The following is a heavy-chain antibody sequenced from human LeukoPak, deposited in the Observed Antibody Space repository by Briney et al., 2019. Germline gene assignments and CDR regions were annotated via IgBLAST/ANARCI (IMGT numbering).Heavy chain of an antibody. V-gene: IGHV3-23*01. CDR3: AKGSYYDTHLEY. Sequence: PGGSLRLSCAASGFTFINYAMSWVRQAPGKGLEWVSTLTSGGSRNFADSVKGRVTISRDNSKNTLYLQMNSLRAEDTAIYYCAKGSYYDTHLEYWGPGTWVTVSS. CDR1: GFTFINYA. CDR2: LTSGGSR. J-gene: IGHJ4*02. D-gene: IGHD3-22*01.